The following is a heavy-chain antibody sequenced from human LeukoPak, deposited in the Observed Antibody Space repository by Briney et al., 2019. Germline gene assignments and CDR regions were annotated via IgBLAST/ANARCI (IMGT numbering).Heavy chain of an antibody. Sequence: GGSLRLSCAASKFSFSAYWMHWVRQAPGKGLVWVSRINSDGSRTNYADSVKGRFTISRDNAKNTLYLQMNSLRAEDTAVYYCARVLTGSWDWFDSWGQGTLVTVSS. J-gene: IGHJ5*01. CDR3: ARVLTGSWDWFDS. CDR1: KFSFSAYW. CDR2: INSDGSRT. V-gene: IGHV3-74*01. D-gene: IGHD2-8*02.